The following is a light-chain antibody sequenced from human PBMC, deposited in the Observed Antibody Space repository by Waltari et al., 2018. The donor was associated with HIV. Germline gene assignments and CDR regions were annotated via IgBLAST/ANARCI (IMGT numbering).Light chain of an antibody. CDR2: GAS. V-gene: IGKV3-15*01. Sequence: VMTQSPATLSASPGDRTTLPCRASQCFRTKLAWYQQKPGQPPRLLIYGASTRATGVAARFSGSGSGTEFTLTINSLQSEDYAVYYCQQYDYWPPWTFGQGTKVEMK. CDR1: QCFRTK. J-gene: IGKJ1*01. CDR3: QQYDYWPPWT.